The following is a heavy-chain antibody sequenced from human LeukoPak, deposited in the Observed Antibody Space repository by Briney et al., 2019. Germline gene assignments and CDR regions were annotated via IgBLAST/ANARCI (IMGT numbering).Heavy chain of an antibody. CDR3: ATYRQVLLPFES. CDR1: GYTFTGYY. V-gene: IGHV1-2*02. CDR2: INPNSGGT. J-gene: IGHJ4*02. D-gene: IGHD2-8*02. Sequence: ASVKVSCKASGYTFTGYYMHWVRQAPGQGLEWMGWINPNSGGTNYAQKFQGRVTMTRDTSISTAYMELSSLRVEDTAIYYCATYRQVLLPFESWGQGTLVTVSS.